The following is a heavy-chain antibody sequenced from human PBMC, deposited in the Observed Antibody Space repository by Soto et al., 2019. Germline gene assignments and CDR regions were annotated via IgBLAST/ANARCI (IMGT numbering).Heavy chain of an antibody. CDR2: ISSSSSTI. CDR3: ARDSYMVRGVRYWYFDL. Sequence: PGGSLRLSCAASGFTFSSYSMNWVRQAPGKGLEWVSYISSSSSTIYCADSVKGRFTISRDNARNSLYLQMNSLRAEDTAVYYCARDSYMVRGVRYWYFDLWGRGTLVTVSS. J-gene: IGHJ2*01. D-gene: IGHD3-10*01. CDR1: GFTFSSYS. V-gene: IGHV3-48*01.